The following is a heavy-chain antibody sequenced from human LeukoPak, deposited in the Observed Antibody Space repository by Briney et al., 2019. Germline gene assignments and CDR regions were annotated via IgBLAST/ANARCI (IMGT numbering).Heavy chain of an antibody. J-gene: IGHJ4*02. D-gene: IGHD1-26*01. CDR2: IKQDGSEK. V-gene: IGHV3-7*01. Sequence: GGFLGLSCAASGFTFSNYWMSWVRQAPGKGLEWVANIKQDGSEKYYVDSVKGRFTVSRDNAQNSLYLQMNSVRGEDTAVYYCARDLGIDRFDCWGQGSLVTVSS. CDR3: ARDLGIDRFDC. CDR1: GFTFSNYW.